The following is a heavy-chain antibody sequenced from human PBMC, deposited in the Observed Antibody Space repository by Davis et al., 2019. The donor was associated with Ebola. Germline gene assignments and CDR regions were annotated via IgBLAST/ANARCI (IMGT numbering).Heavy chain of an antibody. D-gene: IGHD3-16*02. J-gene: IGHJ2*01. Sequence: GESLKISCAASGFTFSSYAMHWVRQAPGKGLEWVAVISYDGSNKYYADSVKGRFTISRDNSKNTLYLQMSSLRAEDTAVYYCARDLSGGDWYFDLWGRGTLVTVSS. CDR2: ISYDGSNK. V-gene: IGHV3-30*04. CDR3: ARDLSGGDWYFDL. CDR1: GFTFSSYA.